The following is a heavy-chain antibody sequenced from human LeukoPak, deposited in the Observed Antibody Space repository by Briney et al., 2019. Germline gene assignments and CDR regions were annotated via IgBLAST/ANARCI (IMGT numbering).Heavy chain of an antibody. CDR2: ISGSGGST. J-gene: IGHJ4*02. D-gene: IGHD1-26*01. CDR1: GFTFSSYA. Sequence: GGSLRLSCAASGFTFSSYAMSWVRQAPGKGLEWVSAISGSGGSTYYADSVKGRFTISRDNSENTLYLQMNSLRAEDTAVYYCARASGIVGAPTHFDYWGQGTLVTVSS. V-gene: IGHV3-23*01. CDR3: ARASGIVGAPTHFDY.